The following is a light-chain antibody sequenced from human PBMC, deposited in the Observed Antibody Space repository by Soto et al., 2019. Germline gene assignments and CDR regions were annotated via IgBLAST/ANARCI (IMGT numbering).Light chain of an antibody. CDR1: QSVSSY. J-gene: IGKJ1*01. CDR2: DAS. Sequence: EIVLTQSPATLSLSPGERATLSCRARQSVSSYLAWYQQKPGQAPRLLIYDASNRATGIPARFSGSGSGTDFTLTISSLEPEDFAVYYCQHRSNWPPWTFGQGTKVEIK. CDR3: QHRSNWPPWT. V-gene: IGKV3-11*01.